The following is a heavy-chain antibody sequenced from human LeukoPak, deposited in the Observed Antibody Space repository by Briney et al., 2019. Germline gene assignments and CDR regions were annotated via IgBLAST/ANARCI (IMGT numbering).Heavy chain of an antibody. V-gene: IGHV4-34*01. CDR2: INHSGST. CDR1: GGSFSGYY. Sequence: SEILSLTCAVYGGSFSGYYWCWIRQPPGKGLEWIGEINHSGSTNYNPSLKSRVTISVDTSKNQFSLKLSSVTAADTAVYYCARGPSLDYWGQGTLVTVSS. J-gene: IGHJ4*02. CDR3: ARGPSLDY.